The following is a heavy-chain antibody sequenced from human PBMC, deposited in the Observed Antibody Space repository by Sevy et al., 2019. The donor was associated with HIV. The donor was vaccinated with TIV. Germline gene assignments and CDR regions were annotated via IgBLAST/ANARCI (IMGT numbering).Heavy chain of an antibody. CDR2: ISWNSGSI. CDR1: GFTFDDYA. D-gene: IGHD6-19*01. Sequence: GGSLRLSCAASGFTFDDYAMHWVRHAPGRGLEWVSGISWNSGSIGYADSVKGRFNISRDNAKNSLYLQMNSPRAEDTALYYCAKEDRGYSSGWLDYWGQGTLVTVSS. J-gene: IGHJ4*02. CDR3: AKEDRGYSSGWLDY. V-gene: IGHV3-9*01.